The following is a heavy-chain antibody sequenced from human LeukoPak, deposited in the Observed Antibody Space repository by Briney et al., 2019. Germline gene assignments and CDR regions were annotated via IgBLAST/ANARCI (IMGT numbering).Heavy chain of an antibody. CDR1: GGSISRHY. Sequence: SETLSLTCSVSGGSISRHYWSWIRQPPGKGLEWIGYIDYSGTTDYNPSLKSRVTISVDTSKNQFSLKLNSVTAADTAGYYCARGLTTHAGTFNYWGQGTLVTVSS. J-gene: IGHJ4*02. CDR2: IDYSGTT. V-gene: IGHV4-59*11. CDR3: ARGLTTHAGTFNY. D-gene: IGHD6-13*01.